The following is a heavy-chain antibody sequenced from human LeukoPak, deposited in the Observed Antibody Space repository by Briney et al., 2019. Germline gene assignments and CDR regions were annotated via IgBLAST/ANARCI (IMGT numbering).Heavy chain of an antibody. Sequence: PGRSLRLSCVASGFIFSHYGMHWVRQAAGKGPEWVAVIWSDGSNRFYAGSVKGRFTISRDNSQNTVFLQMNSLRAGDTAMYYCARDAQRGFDYSNSLKYWGHGILVTVSS. V-gene: IGHV3-33*01. J-gene: IGHJ4*01. CDR1: GFIFSHYG. CDR2: IWSDGSNR. CDR3: ARDAQRGFDYSNSLKY. D-gene: IGHD4-11*01.